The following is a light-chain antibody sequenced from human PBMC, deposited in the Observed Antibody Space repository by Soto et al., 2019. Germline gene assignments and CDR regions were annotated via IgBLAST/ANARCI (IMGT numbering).Light chain of an antibody. J-gene: IGLJ1*01. CDR2: NVT. Sequence: QSALIQPPSVSGSPGQSVTISCTGTSSDVGSYDYVSWYQQHPGTVPKPMIYNVTTQPSGVPDRFPGSRSGNSASMTISGLQAEDEADYSCCSYTSSATYVFETGTKVTVL. V-gene: IGLV2-11*01. CDR3: CSYTSSATYV. CDR1: SSDVGSYDY.